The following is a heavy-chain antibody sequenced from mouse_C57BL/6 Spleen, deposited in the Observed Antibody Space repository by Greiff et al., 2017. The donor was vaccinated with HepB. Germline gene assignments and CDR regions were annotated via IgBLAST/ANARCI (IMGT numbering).Heavy chain of an antibody. Sequence: VQLQQSGPVLVKPGASVKMSCKASGYTFTDYYMNWVKQSHGKSLEWIGVINPYNGGTSYNQKFKGKATLTVDKSSSTAYMELNSLTSEDSAVYYCAREAYYYGSSFDYWGQGTTLTVSS. J-gene: IGHJ2*01. V-gene: IGHV1-19*01. CDR1: GYTFTDYY. CDR2: INPYNGGT. CDR3: AREAYYYGSSFDY. D-gene: IGHD1-1*01.